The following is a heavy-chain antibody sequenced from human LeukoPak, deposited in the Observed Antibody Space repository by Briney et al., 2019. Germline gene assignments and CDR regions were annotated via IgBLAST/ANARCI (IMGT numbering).Heavy chain of an antibody. Sequence: GGSLRLSCAASGFTFSSYGMSWVRQAPGKGLEWVSTISGSGGSTYYADTVKGRFTISRDNSKNTLYLQMNSLRADDTAVYYCARSLRVRGVPDYMDVWGKGTTVTISS. D-gene: IGHD3-10*01. CDR2: ISGSGGST. J-gene: IGHJ6*03. CDR1: GFTFSSYG. V-gene: IGHV3-23*01. CDR3: ARSLRVRGVPDYMDV.